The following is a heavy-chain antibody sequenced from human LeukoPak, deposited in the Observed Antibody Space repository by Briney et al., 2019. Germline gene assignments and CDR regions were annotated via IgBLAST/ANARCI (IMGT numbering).Heavy chain of an antibody. CDR1: GGSINGGS. J-gene: IGHJ4*02. V-gene: IGHV4-34*01. Sequence: PSETLSLTCIVSGGSINGGSVSRSFWSWFRQPPGKGLEWIGEINQSGSTNYNPSLKSRVTISVDTSKNHFSLRLSSVTAADTAVYYCASGPWARRNYFDYWGQGTLVTVSS. CDR3: ASGPWARRNYFDY. CDR2: INQSGST. D-gene: IGHD6-6*01.